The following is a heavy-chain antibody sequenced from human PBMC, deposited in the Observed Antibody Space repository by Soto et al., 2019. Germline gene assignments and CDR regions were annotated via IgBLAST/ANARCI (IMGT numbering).Heavy chain of an antibody. V-gene: IGHV3-7*01. CDR3: VSLLGSVTTFDN. D-gene: IGHD1-1*01. CDR1: GFMFSRSW. J-gene: IGHJ4*02. CDR2: ISPDGRTT. Sequence: EVHLAQSGGGLVQPGGSLRLSCAASGFMFSRSWMSWVRQAPGEGLKWVASISPDGRTTYYVDSVKGRFTISSDNAENSVYLQMNSLIAEDTAVFYCVSLLGSVTTFDNWGQGTLVAVSS.